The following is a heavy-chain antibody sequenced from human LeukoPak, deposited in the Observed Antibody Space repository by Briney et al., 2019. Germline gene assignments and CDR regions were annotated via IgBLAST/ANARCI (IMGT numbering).Heavy chain of an antibody. V-gene: IGHV4-4*07. D-gene: IGHD6-6*01. CDR1: GGSISSYH. CDR2: IYTSGST. J-gene: IGHJ6*03. Sequence: SETLSLTCTVSGGSISSYHWSWIRQPAGKGLEWIGRIYTSGSTNYNPSLKSRVTISVDKSKNQFSLKLSSVTAADTAVYYCARASSSRGNYYYYMDVWGKGTTVTVSS. CDR3: ARASSSRGNYYYYMDV.